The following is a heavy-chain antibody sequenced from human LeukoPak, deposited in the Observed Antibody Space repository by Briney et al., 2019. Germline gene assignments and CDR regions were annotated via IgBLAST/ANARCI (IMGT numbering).Heavy chain of an antibody. Sequence: PSQTLSLTCTVSGGFISSGGYYWSWIRQPPGKGLEWIGYIYHSGSTYYNPSLKSRVTISVDTSKNQFSLKLSSVTAADTAVYYCARAGYSSSWYFDYWGQGTLVTVSS. CDR1: GGFISSGGYY. J-gene: IGHJ4*02. CDR2: IYHSGST. V-gene: IGHV4-30-2*01. D-gene: IGHD6-13*01. CDR3: ARAGYSSSWYFDY.